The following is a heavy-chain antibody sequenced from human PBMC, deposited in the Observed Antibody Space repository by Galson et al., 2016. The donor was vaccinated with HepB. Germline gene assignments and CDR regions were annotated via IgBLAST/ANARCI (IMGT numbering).Heavy chain of an antibody. CDR2: XXYRSKWLN. CDR3: ATITGREGXAGFDV. V-gene: IGHV6-1*01. Sequence: ISGXSVSXXGTAWNWXRQSPXGGLEWLGXXXYRSKWLNDXADSAKSQATISPDTSKNQFSLHLRSVTPEDTAIYYCATITGREGXAGFDVWGPRTMVXXSS. CDR1: GXSVSXXGTA. J-gene: IGHJ3*01. D-gene: IGHD6-13*01.